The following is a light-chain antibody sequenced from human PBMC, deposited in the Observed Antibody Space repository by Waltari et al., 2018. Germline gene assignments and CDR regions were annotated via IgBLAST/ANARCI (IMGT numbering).Light chain of an antibody. CDR1: SRDVGTYNR. Sequence: QSALTQPPSVSGSPGQSVTISCSGTSRDVGTYNRVSWYQQPPGTAPKLILIEVSSRPSGVPDRFSVSKSGSTASRTIAGLQTEDDGDYDCSSDTPSATLLFGGGTKLTVL. J-gene: IGLJ2*01. CDR2: EVS. V-gene: IGLV2-18*02. CDR3: SSDTPSATLL.